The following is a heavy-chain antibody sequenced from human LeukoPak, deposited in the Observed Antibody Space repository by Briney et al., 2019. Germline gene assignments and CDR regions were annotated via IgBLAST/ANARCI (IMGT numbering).Heavy chain of an antibody. D-gene: IGHD3-22*01. CDR1: GDSISSSGYY. V-gene: IGHV4-39*01. CDR3: ARHRNYYDSSGGFDY. J-gene: IGHJ4*02. CDR2: IYYSGST. Sequence: SETLSLTCTVSGDSISSSGYYWGWIRQSPAKGLEWIGSIYYSGSTYYNPSLKSRVTISVDTSKNQFSLKLSSVTAADTAVYYCARHRNYYDSSGGFDYWGQGTLVTVSS.